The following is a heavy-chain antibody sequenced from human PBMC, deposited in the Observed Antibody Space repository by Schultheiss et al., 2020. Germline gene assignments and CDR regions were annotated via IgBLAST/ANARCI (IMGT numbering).Heavy chain of an antibody. CDR1: GFTVSGNY. Sequence: GESLKISCAASGFTVSGNYMTWVRQAPGKGLEWVSVIYSGGTTYYSDSVTGRFTISRDNSKNTLYLQMNSLRAEDTAVYYCARARSPYCSSTSCYEGKSYYYYYGMDVWGQGTTVTVSS. D-gene: IGHD2-2*01. CDR2: IYSGGTT. CDR3: ARARSPYCSSTSCYEGKSYYYYYGMDV. V-gene: IGHV3-66*02. J-gene: IGHJ6*02.